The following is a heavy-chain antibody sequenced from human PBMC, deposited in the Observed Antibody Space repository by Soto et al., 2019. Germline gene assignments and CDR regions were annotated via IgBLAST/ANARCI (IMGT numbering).Heavy chain of an antibody. Sequence: QVQLVESGGGVVQPGRSLRLSCAASGFTFSTYAMHWVRRAPGKGLEWMAVISYDATNKYYADSVKGRFTISRDNSKTTLSLQLNSLRAEDTALYYCARDGVSYWGHGTMVIVSS. J-gene: IGHJ3*01. CDR3: ARDGVSY. CDR2: ISYDATNK. CDR1: GFTFSTYA. V-gene: IGHV3-30-3*01. D-gene: IGHD3-10*01.